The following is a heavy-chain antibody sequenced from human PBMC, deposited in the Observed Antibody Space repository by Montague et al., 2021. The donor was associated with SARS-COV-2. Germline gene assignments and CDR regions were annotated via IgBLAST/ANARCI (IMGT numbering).Heavy chain of an antibody. J-gene: IGHJ5*01. D-gene: IGHD5-24*01. Sequence: SETLSLTCSVSGGSISSDYWSWIRQSPGKGLEWIGYIYYRGTTNYNPSLNSRVTFSVDTSKNQFSLKLISVTAADTAVYFCARDDRWNWFDPWGQGVLVTVSS. V-gene: IGHV4-59*01. CDR3: ARDDRWNWFDP. CDR1: GGSISSDY. CDR2: IYYRGTT.